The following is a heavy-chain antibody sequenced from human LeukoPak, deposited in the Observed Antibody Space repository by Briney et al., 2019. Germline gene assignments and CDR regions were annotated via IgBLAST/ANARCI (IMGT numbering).Heavy chain of an antibody. CDR2: INHSGST. J-gene: IGHJ4*02. Sequence: SETLSLTCAVYGGSFSGYYWSWIRQPPGKGLEWIGEINHSGSTNYNPSLKSRVTISVDTSKNQFSLKLSSVTAADTAVYYCARGGVRCSSTSCTPTPLYYFDYWGQGTLVTVSS. D-gene: IGHD2-2*01. CDR3: ARGGVRCSSTSCTPTPLYYFDY. CDR1: GGSFSGYY. V-gene: IGHV4-34*01.